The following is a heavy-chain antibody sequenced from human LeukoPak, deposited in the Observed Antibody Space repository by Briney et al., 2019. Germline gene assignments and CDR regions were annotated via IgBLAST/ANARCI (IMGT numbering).Heavy chain of an antibody. D-gene: IGHD6-13*01. V-gene: IGHV3-53*01. CDR1: GFTVSSNY. Sequence: PGGSLSLSCAASGFTVSSNYMSWVRQAPGKGPEWVSVIYSGGSTYYADSVKGRFTISRDNYKNTLYLPMNSLRAEDTAVYYCAREFPEYSSSWYGYFDYWGQGTLVTVSS. CDR3: AREFPEYSSSWYGYFDY. CDR2: IYSGGST. J-gene: IGHJ4*02.